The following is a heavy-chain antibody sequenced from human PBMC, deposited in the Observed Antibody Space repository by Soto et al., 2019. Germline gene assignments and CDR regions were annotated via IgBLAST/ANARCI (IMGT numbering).Heavy chain of an antibody. CDR3: ARSVFP. D-gene: IGHD2-8*01. Sequence: SETLSLTCTVSGGSISSYYWSWIRQPPGKGLEWIGYIYYSATTNYTPSLKSRVTISVDTSKNQFSLKLTSVIAADTAVYYCARSVFPWGQGTLVTVSS. V-gene: IGHV4-59*01. CDR1: GGSISSYY. CDR2: IYYSATT. J-gene: IGHJ5*02.